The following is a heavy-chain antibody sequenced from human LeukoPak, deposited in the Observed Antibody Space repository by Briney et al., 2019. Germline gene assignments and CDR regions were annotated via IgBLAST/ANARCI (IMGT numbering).Heavy chain of an antibody. CDR3: ASLRGAYGLGDYFDY. V-gene: IGHV1-46*01. CDR2: INPSGGST. Sequence: ASVKVSCKASGYTFTSYYMHWVRQAPRQGLEWMGIINPSGGSTSYAQKFQGRVTMTRDTSTSTVYMELSSLRSEDTAVYYCASLRGAYGLGDYFDYWGQGTLVTVSS. J-gene: IGHJ4*02. CDR1: GYTFTSYY. D-gene: IGHD5-12*01.